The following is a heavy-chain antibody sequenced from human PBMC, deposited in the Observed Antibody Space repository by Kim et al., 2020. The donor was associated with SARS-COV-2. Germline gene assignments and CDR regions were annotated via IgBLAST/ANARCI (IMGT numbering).Heavy chain of an antibody. J-gene: IGHJ6*03. D-gene: IGHD6-13*01. V-gene: IGHV3-23*01. Sequence: ADSVKGRVTISRDNSKNTLYRQMNSLRAEDTAVYYCAKSSSNWYYYYYMDVWGKGTTVTVSS. CDR3: AKSSSNWYYYYYMDV.